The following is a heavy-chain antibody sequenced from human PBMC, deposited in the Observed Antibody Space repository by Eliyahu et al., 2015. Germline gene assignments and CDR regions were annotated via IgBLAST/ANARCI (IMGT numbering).Heavy chain of an antibody. D-gene: IGHD5-12*01. CDR2: IYGDDDK. Sequence: QITLKESGPTSVKPTQTLTLTCTFSGFSLTTNTVGVGWVRQPPGKALEWLALIYGDDDKNISPSLRSGLTITKDASKNQVVLKMTNMEPVDTATYFCAHSMSGNDDYDYWGQGTLVTVSS. CDR1: GFSLTTNTVG. CDR3: AHSMSGNDDYDY. J-gene: IGHJ4*02. V-gene: IGHV2-5*02.